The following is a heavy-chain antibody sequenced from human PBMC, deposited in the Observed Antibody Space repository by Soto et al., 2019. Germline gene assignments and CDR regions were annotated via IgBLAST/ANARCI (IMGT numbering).Heavy chain of an antibody. Sequence: SETLSLTCTVSGDSISRYYWSWIRQPPGKGLEWIEYIYYSGSTNYNPSLKSRVTISVDTSKNQFSLKLSSVTAADTAVYYFARAVGSFVGYQLLHDAFDIWGQGTMVTVSS. CDR1: GDSISRYY. CDR3: ARAVGSFVGYQLLHDAFDI. J-gene: IGHJ3*02. V-gene: IGHV4-59*01. D-gene: IGHD2-2*01. CDR2: IYYSGST.